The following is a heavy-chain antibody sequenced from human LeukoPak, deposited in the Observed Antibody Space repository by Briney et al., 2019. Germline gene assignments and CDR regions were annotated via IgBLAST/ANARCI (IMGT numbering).Heavy chain of an antibody. CDR3: ARGGQQLPPFQH. D-gene: IGHD6-13*01. CDR2: IYYSGST. CDR1: GGSISSYY. V-gene: IGHV4-59*01. Sequence: PSETLSLTCTVSGGSISSYYWNWIRQPPGKGLEWIGCIYYSGSTNYNPSLKSRVTISVDTSKNQFSLKLTSVTAADTAVYYCARGGQQLPPFQHWGQGTLVTVSS. J-gene: IGHJ1*01.